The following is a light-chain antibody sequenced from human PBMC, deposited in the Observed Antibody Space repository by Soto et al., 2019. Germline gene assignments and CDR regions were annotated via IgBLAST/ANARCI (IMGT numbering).Light chain of an antibody. V-gene: IGKV2-28*01. J-gene: IGKJ4*01. CDR1: QSLLNSDGYTY. CDR3: MHAVEVPLT. CDR2: LGS. Sequence: DIVMTQSPLSLPVTPGEPASISCRSSQSLLNSDGYTYLDWYLQKPGQPPQLLIYLGSNRASGVPDRFSGSGSGTDFTLTISRVETEDFGVYYCMHAVEVPLTVGGGTRVDIK.